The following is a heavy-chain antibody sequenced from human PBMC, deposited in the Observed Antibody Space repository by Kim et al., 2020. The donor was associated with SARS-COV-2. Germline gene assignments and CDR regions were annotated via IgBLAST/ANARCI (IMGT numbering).Heavy chain of an antibody. V-gene: IGHV4-34*01. D-gene: IGHD5-18*01. Sequence: NYHPSLKRRVTISVDTSKNQFSLKLSSVTAADTAVYYCARRSRGYSYGSWGQGTLVTVSS. J-gene: IGHJ4*02. CDR3: ARRSRGYSYGS.